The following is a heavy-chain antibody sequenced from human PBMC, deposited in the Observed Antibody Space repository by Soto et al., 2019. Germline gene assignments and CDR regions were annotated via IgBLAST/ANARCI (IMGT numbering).Heavy chain of an antibody. V-gene: IGHV4-34*01. CDR2: INHIGGA. D-gene: IGHD2-2*01. CDR3: ARGRTVVVPAATYAFDI. CDR1: GGSFSGYY. J-gene: IGHJ3*02. Sequence: PWETLSLTCAVYGGSFSGYYWSWIRQPPGKGLEWIGEINHIGGANYDPSLNSRVIISLDTSKNQFTLRLSSVTAADTAVYYCARGRTVVVPAATYAFDIWGQGTMVTVSS.